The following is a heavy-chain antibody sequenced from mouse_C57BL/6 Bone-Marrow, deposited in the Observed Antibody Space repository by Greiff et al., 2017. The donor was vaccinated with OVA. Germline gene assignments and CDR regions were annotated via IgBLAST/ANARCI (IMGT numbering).Heavy chain of an antibody. CDR3: ARGGSSYRYWYFDV. V-gene: IGHV1-59*01. D-gene: IGHD1-1*01. J-gene: IGHJ1*03. Sequence: QVQLKQPGAELVRPGTSVKLSCKASGYTFTSYWMNWVKQRPGQGLEWIGVIDPSGSYNNYNQKLKGKATLTVDTSYSTAYMQLSSLTSEDSAVYYCARGGSSYRYWYFDVWGTGTTVTVSS. CDR2: IDPSGSYN. CDR1: GYTFTSYW.